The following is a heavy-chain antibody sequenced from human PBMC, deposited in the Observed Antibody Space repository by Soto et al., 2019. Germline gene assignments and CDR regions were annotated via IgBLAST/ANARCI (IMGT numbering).Heavy chain of an antibody. Sequence: SETLSLTCTVSGGSISSGGYYWSWIRQHPGKGLEWIGYIYYSGSTYYNPSLKSRVTISVDTSKNQFSLKLSSVTAADTAVYYCARDLTPGSYDFWSGYPGYFDYWGQGTLVTVSS. D-gene: IGHD3-3*01. J-gene: IGHJ4*02. V-gene: IGHV4-30-4*08. CDR1: GGSISSGGYY. CDR2: IYYSGST. CDR3: ARDLTPGSYDFWSGYPGYFDY.